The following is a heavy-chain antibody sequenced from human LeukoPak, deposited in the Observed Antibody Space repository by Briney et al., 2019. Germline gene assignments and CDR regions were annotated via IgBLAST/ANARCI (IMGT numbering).Heavy chain of an antibody. Sequence: ASVKDSCKASGGTFSSYAISWVRQAPGQGLEWMGGIIPIFGTANYAQKFKDRVTITTYEYTSTAYMELSSLRSEDTTVYYCARDSTGTHASYWGQGTLVTVSS. CDR2: IIPIFGTA. J-gene: IGHJ4*02. CDR3: ARDSTGTHASY. CDR1: GGTFSSYA. D-gene: IGHD1-1*01. V-gene: IGHV1-69*05.